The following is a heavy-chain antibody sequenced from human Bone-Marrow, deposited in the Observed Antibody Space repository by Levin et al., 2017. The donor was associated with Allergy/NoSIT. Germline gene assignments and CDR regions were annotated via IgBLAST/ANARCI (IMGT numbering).Heavy chain of an antibody. CDR3: ARGRSGGSCYPDY. V-gene: IGHV1-2*06. CDR2: INPNSGGT. D-gene: IGHD2-15*01. Sequence: EASVKVSCKASGYTFTGYYMHWVRQAPGQGLEWMGRINPNSGGTNYAQKFQGRVTMTRDTSISTAYMELSRLRSDDTAVYYCARGRSGGSCYPDYWGQGTLVTVSS. CDR1: GYTFTGYY. J-gene: IGHJ4*02.